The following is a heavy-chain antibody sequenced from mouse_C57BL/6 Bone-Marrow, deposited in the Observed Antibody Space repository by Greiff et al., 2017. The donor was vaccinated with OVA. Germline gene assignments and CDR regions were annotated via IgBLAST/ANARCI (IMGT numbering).Heavy chain of an antibody. CDR1: GYTFTSYW. J-gene: IGHJ4*01. Sequence: QVQLQQPGAELVMPGASVKLSCKASGYTFTSYWMHWVKQRPGQGLEWIGEIDPSDSYTNYNQKFKGKSTLTVDKSSSTAYMQLSSLTSEDSAVYYCASTDYYAMDYWGQGTSVTVSS. CDR2: IDPSDSYT. CDR3: ASTDYYAMDY. V-gene: IGHV1-69*01.